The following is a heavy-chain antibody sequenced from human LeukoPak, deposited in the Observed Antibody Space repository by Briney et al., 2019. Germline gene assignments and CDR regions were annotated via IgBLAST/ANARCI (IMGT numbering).Heavy chain of an antibody. CDR1: GFTFSSYA. CDR2: ISGGGETT. V-gene: IGHV3-23*01. D-gene: IGHD6-13*01. CDR3: AKQLTAGGYYFDY. J-gene: IGHJ4*02. Sequence: GGSLRLSCAASGFTFSSYAMSWVRQAPGEGLEWVSGISGGGETTYYADSVKGRFTISRDNSKNTLYQQMNSLRAEDTAVYYCAKQLTAGGYYFDYWGQGTLVTVSS.